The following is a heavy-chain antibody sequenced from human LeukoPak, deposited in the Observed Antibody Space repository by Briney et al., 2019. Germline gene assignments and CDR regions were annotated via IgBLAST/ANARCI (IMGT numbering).Heavy chain of an antibody. D-gene: IGHD1-26*01. CDR1: GYTFTSYS. Sequence: ASVKVSCKASGYTFTSYSIHWVQQAPGQGLEWMGIINPSGESTTYAQTFQGRITMTRDTSTSTVYMGLSSLRSEDTAVYYCARDGGPRSDFDYWGQGTLVTVSS. CDR2: INPSGEST. CDR3: ARDGGPRSDFDY. J-gene: IGHJ4*02. V-gene: IGHV1-46*01.